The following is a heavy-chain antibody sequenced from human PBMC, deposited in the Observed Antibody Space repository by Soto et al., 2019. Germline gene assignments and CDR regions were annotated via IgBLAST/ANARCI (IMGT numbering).Heavy chain of an antibody. CDR3: AIIAAPGTSELYYYYGMDV. V-gene: IGHV1-46*01. Sequence: ASVKVSCKASGYTFTSYYMHWVRQAPGQGLEWMGIINPSGGSTSYAQKFQGRVTMTRDTSTSTVYMELSSLRSEATAVYYCAIIAAPGTSELYYYYGMDVWGQGTTVTVSS. J-gene: IGHJ6*02. CDR1: GYTFTSYY. CDR2: INPSGGST. D-gene: IGHD6-13*01.